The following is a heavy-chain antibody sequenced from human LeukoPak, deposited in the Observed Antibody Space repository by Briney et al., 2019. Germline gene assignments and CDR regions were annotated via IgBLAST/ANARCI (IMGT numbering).Heavy chain of an antibody. CDR3: ARTRITMVRGVNHPHYYYYGMDV. CDR2: ISGSGGST. J-gene: IGHJ6*02. V-gene: IGHV3-23*01. CDR1: GFTFSSYA. D-gene: IGHD3-10*01. Sequence: RGSLRLSCAASGFTFSSYAMRWVRQGPGKGLGWVSAISGSGGSTYYADSVKGRVTISRDNSKNTLYLQMNSLRAEDTAVYYCARTRITMVRGVNHPHYYYYGMDVWGQGTTVTVSS.